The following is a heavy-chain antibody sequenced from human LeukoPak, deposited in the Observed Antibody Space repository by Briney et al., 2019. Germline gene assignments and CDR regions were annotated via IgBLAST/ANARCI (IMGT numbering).Heavy chain of an antibody. CDR1: GFTFSSYW. J-gene: IGHJ4*02. D-gene: IGHD2-15*01. CDR2: TNSDGSST. V-gene: IGHV3-74*01. CDR3: ARGQGYCSGGSCYGFFDY. Sequence: SGGSLRLSCAASGFTFSSYWMHWVHQAPGKGLVWVSRTNSDGSSTSYADSVKGRFTISRDNAKNTLYLQMNSLRAEDTAVYYCARGQGYCSGGSCYGFFDYWGQGTLVTVSS.